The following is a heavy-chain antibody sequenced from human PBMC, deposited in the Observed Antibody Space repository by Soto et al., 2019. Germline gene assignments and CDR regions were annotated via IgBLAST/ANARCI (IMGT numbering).Heavy chain of an antibody. J-gene: IGHJ4*02. V-gene: IGHV3-33*08. CDR2: ISYGGSET. CDR3: ARDPAHSFDY. Sequence: PGGSLRLSCAASGFTFSNYAMYWVRQAPGKGLEWVAVISYGGSETFYADSVTGRFTVSRDSSKNMLYLQMNSLRAEDTAVYYCARDPAHSFDYWGQGTLVTVSS. CDR1: GFTFSNYA.